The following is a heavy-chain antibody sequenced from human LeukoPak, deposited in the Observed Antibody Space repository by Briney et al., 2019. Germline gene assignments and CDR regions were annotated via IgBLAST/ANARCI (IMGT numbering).Heavy chain of an antibody. CDR3: TKDVTYYDFWSPDY. CDR2: ISGSAFST. CDR1: GFTFSSYG. Sequence: PGGSLRLSCAASGFTFSSYGMHWVRQAPGKGLEWVSVISGSAFSTYYADSVKGRFTISRDNFKNTLYLQMNSLRAEDTAVYYCTKDVTYYDFWSPDYWGQGTLVTVSS. V-gene: IGHV3-23*01. D-gene: IGHD3-3*01. J-gene: IGHJ4*02.